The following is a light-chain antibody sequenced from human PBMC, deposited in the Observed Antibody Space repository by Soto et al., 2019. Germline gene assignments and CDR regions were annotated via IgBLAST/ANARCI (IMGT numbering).Light chain of an antibody. CDR1: QTVSSNN. J-gene: IGKJ3*01. Sequence: DIVLTQSPGTLSLSPGERATLSCRASQTVSSNNLAWYQQKRGQAPRLLIYGASSRAASIPDRFIGSGSGTDLSLIISSLAPEDFAVYYCQQYGSSPFTFGRGTAVDIK. V-gene: IGKV3-20*01. CDR2: GAS. CDR3: QQYGSSPFT.